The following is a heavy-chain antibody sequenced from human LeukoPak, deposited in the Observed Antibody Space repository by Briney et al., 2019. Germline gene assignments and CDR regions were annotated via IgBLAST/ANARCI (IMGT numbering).Heavy chain of an antibody. J-gene: IGHJ4*02. CDR1: GFTFSSYA. D-gene: IGHD4-11*01. V-gene: IGHV3-15*01. CDR2: IKSKTDGETA. CDR3: TTLHDYNNYGVDF. Sequence: PGGSLRLSCAASGFTFSSYAMTWVRQAPGKGLEWVGRIKSKTDGETADYAAPVRGRFSISRDDSKSTLYLQMNSLVTDDTAVYYCTTLHDYNNYGVDFWGQGTLVTVSS.